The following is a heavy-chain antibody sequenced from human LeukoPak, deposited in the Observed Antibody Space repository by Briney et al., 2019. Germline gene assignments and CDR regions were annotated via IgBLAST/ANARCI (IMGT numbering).Heavy chain of an antibody. D-gene: IGHD2/OR15-2a*01. V-gene: IGHV4-59*01. CDR2: IYYSGRT. CDR3: ASKNDFDI. Sequence: SETLSLTCTVSGGSISSDHWNCIRQPPGKGLEWIGCIYYSGRTYYNPSLKSRVSMSVDMSKSQFSLRLASVTAADTAVYYCASKNDFDIWGQGTLVTVSS. CDR1: GGSISSDH. J-gene: IGHJ3*02.